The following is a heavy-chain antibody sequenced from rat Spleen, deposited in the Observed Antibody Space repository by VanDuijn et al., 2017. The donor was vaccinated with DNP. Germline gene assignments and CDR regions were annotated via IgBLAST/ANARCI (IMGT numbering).Heavy chain of an antibody. J-gene: IGHJ2*01. CDR3: ARLSYYGYHDY. D-gene: IGHD1-7*01. CDR1: GFNLNDYW. V-gene: IGHV4-2*01. Sequence: EVKLVESGGGLVQPGGSLKLSCAASGFNLNDYWMAWVRQAPGKGLEWIGEINKNSRTINYTPSLKDKFTISRDNAQNTLYLQMSKLGSEDTAIYYCARLSYYGYHDYWGQGVMVTVSS. CDR2: INKNSRTI.